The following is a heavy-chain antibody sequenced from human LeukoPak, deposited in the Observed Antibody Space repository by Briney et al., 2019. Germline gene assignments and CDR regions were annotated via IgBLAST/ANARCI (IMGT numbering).Heavy chain of an antibody. J-gene: IGHJ4*02. CDR3: ARTIAAAGTRVLGSRSYYFDY. V-gene: IGHV4-59*01. CDR1: GGSISSYY. CDR2: IYYSGST. Sequence: SETLSLTCTVSGGSISSYYWSWIRQPPGKGLEWIGYIYYSGSTNYNPSLKSRVTISVDTSKNQFSLKLSSVTAADTAVYYCARTIAAAGTRVLGSRSYYFDYWGQGTLVTVSS. D-gene: IGHD6-13*01.